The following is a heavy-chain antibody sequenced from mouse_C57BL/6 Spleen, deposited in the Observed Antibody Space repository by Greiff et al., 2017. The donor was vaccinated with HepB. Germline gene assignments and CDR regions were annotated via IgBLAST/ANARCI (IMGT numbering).Heavy chain of an antibody. CDR3: ARHEDYYEGFAY. CDR2: FYPGSGSI. CDR1: GYTFTEYT. V-gene: IGHV1-62-2*01. J-gene: IGHJ3*01. Sequence: VQVVESGAELVKPGASVKLSCKASGYTFTEYTIHWVKQRSGQGLEWIGWFYPGSGSIKYNEKFKDKATLTADKSSSTVYMELSRLTSEDSAVYFCARHEDYYEGFAYWGQGTLVTVSA. D-gene: IGHD1-1*01.